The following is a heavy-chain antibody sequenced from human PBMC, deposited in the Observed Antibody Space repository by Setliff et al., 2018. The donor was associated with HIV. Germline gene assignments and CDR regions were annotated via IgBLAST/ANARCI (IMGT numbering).Heavy chain of an antibody. V-gene: IGHV4-30-2*01. CDR3: ARGAYGGFDY. J-gene: IGHJ4*02. CDR2: IYHSGST. Sequence: SETLSLTCAVSGGSISSGGYSWSWIRQPPGKGLEWIGYIYHSGSTYYNPSLKSRVTISVDRSKSQFSLKLSSVTAADTAVYYCARGAYGGFDYWGQGTLVTVSS. D-gene: IGHD5-12*01. CDR1: GGSISSGGYS.